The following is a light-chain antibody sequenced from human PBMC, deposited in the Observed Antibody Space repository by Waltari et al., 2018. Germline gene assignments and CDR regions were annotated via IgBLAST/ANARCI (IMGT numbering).Light chain of an antibody. V-gene: IGKV3-20*01. CDR3: QQYGSSPFT. J-gene: IGKJ3*01. CDR1: QSVSSSY. CDR2: GAS. Sequence: EIVLTQSPGTLSLSPGDRATLSCRASQSVSSSYLAWYQPKPGQAPRLLIYGASSRATGIPDRFSGSGSGTDFTLTISRLEPEDFAVYYCQQYGSSPFTFGPVTKVDIK.